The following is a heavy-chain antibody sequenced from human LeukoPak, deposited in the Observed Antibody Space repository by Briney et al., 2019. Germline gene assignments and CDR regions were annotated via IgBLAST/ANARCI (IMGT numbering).Heavy chain of an antibody. D-gene: IGHD6-13*01. V-gene: IGHV4-59*01. CDR1: GGSISSYY. CDR3: ATTAADIDY. Sequence: SETLSLTCTVSGGSISSYYWSWIRQPPGKGLEWIGYIYYSGSTNYNPSLKSRVTISVDTSTNQFSLKLSSVTAADTAVYYCATTAADIDYWGQGTLVTVSS. J-gene: IGHJ4*02. CDR2: IYYSGST.